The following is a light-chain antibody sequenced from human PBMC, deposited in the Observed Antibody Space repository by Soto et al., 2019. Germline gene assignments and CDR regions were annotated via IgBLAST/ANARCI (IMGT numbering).Light chain of an antibody. Sequence: QLVLTQSPSASASLGASVKLTCTLSSGDGSYAIAWHQQQPEKGPRYLMNLDSDGTHNKGDGIPDRFSGSSSGAERYLTISSLQSEDEADYYCQTWGTGSWVFGGGTKLTVL. J-gene: IGLJ3*02. CDR1: SGDGSYA. CDR3: QTWGTGSWV. CDR2: LDSDGTH. V-gene: IGLV4-69*02.